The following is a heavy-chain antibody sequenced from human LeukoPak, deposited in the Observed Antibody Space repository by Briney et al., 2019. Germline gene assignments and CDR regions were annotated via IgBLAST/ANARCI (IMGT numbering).Heavy chain of an antibody. CDR1: GGTFSSYA. D-gene: IGHD3-3*01. V-gene: IGHV1-18*01. Sequence: GASVKVSCKASGGTFSSYAISWVRQAPGQGLEWMGWISAYNGNTNYAQKLQGRVTMTTDTSTSTAYMELRSLRSDDTAVYYCARGYYDFWSGSPFDYWGQGTLVTVSS. J-gene: IGHJ4*02. CDR2: ISAYNGNT. CDR3: ARGYYDFWSGSPFDY.